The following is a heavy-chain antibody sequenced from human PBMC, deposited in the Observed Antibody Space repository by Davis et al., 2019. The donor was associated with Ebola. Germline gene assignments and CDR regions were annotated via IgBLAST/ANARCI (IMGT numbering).Heavy chain of an antibody. CDR2: VNQDGSEK. Sequence: GESLKISCAASGFTFSSYWMTWVRQAPGEGLEWVANVNQDGSEKYYVDSVKGRFTISRDNAKNSLYLQMNSLRAEDTALYYCAKGPLRFLEWLFDYWGQGTLVTVSS. D-gene: IGHD3-3*01. CDR3: AKGPLRFLEWLFDY. CDR1: GFTFSSYW. V-gene: IGHV3-7*03. J-gene: IGHJ4*02.